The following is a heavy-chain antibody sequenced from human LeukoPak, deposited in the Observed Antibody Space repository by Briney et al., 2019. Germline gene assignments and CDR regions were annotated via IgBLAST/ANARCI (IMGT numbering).Heavy chain of an antibody. V-gene: IGHV4-34*01. J-gene: IGHJ6*02. D-gene: IGHD2-2*01. Sequence: PSETLSLTCAVYGGSFSGYYWSWLRQPPGKGLEWIGEINHSGSTNYNPSLKSRVTMSVDTSKNQFSLKLSSVTAADTAVYYCARSDCSSTSCPYGMDVWGQGTTVTVSS. CDR1: GGSFSGYY. CDR3: ARSDCSSTSCPYGMDV. CDR2: INHSGST.